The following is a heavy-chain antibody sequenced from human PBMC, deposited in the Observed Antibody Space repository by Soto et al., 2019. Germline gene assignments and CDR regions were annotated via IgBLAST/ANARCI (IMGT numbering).Heavy chain of an antibody. CDR1: GYSFTSYW. Sequence: GESLKIPSKGSGYSFTSYWISWVRQMPGKGLEWMGRIDPSDSYTNYSPSFQGHVTISADKSISTAYLQWSSLKASDTAMYYCARRRVGERNAFDIWGQGTMVIVSS. CDR3: ARRRVGERNAFDI. D-gene: IGHD1-26*01. CDR2: IDPSDSYT. V-gene: IGHV5-10-1*01. J-gene: IGHJ3*02.